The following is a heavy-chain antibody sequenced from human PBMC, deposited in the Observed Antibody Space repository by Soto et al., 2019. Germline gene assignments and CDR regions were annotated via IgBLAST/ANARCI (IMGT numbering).Heavy chain of an antibody. CDR1: GYTFTSYY. CDR2: INPSGGST. Sequence: ASVKVSCKASGYTFTSYYMHWVRQAPGQGLEWMGIINPSGGSTSYAQKFQGRVTMTRDTSTSTVYMELSSLRSEDTAVYYCARGGYSYGYALWYFDYWRQGTLVTVSS. D-gene: IGHD5-18*01. CDR3: ARGGYSYGYALWYFDY. V-gene: IGHV1-46*01. J-gene: IGHJ4*02.